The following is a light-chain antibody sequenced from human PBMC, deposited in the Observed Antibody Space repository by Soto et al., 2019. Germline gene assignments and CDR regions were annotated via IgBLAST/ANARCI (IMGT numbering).Light chain of an antibody. J-gene: IGKJ1*01. CDR3: QQTYRRPGT. CDR1: QNISKF. Sequence: DIQMTQSPSFLSASVGDRVTVTCRPSQNISKFLNWYQEKPGKPPKILIYVTSNLENGVPSRFKGSGSGTDFALTINGLQPEDFVTYYCQQTYRRPGTFGQGTRV. CDR2: VTS. V-gene: IGKV1-39*01.